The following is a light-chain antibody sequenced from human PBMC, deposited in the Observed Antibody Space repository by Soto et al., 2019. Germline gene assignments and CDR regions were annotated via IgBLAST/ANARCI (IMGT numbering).Light chain of an antibody. CDR1: QSVSRNY. V-gene: IGKV3-20*01. Sequence: EILVTQSPGTLSLSPGERATLSCRASQSVSRNYVAWYQQKPGQSPRLLIYGASTRATGVPYRFSGRGSGTDSTLTINGLEPEDIAVYHCQQYGSSPWTFGQGTKVDIK. CDR2: GAS. CDR3: QQYGSSPWT. J-gene: IGKJ1*01.